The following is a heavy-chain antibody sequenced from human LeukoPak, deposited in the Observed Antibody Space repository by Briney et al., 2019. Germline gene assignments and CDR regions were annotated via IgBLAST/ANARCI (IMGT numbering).Heavy chain of an antibody. Sequence: GGSLRLSCAASGFAFSDYYMNWIRQAPGKGLEWVSYISSGGTTIYYADSVKGRFTISRDNAKNSLYLQMNSLRAEDTAVYYCARARLSVAGDYFDYWGQGTLVTVSS. CDR1: GFAFSDYY. V-gene: IGHV3-11*01. J-gene: IGHJ4*02. D-gene: IGHD6-19*01. CDR3: ARARLSVAGDYFDY. CDR2: ISSGGTTI.